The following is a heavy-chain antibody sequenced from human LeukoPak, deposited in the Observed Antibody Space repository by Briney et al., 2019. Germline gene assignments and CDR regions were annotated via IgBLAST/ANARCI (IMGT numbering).Heavy chain of an antibody. Sequence: ASVKVSCKASGYTFTSYGVSWVRQAPGQGLEWMGWISASNGNTNFAQKLQGRVTLTTDTSTSTAYMELRSLTSDDTAVYYCARYPLSCSSNWHYYFDYWGQGTLLTVSS. D-gene: IGHD2-2*01. V-gene: IGHV1-18*01. CDR3: ARYPLSCSSNWHYYFDY. CDR2: ISASNGNT. CDR1: GYTFTSYG. J-gene: IGHJ4*02.